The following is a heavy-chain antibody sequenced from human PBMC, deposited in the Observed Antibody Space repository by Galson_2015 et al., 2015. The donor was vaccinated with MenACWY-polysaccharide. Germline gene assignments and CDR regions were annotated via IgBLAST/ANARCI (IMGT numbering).Heavy chain of an antibody. V-gene: IGHV4-4*07. J-gene: IGHJ6*02. CDR3: ARVRGGQWPRYKMDV. D-gene: IGHD6-19*01. CDR1: GGSISNYY. Sequence: SETLSLTCTVSGGSISNYYWTWIRQPAGKGLEWIGRLYTSGSTNSNPSLKSRLTMSVDTSKNQFSLMLTSVTAADTAIYYCARVRGGQWPRYKMDVWGQGTTVTVSS. CDR2: LYTSGST.